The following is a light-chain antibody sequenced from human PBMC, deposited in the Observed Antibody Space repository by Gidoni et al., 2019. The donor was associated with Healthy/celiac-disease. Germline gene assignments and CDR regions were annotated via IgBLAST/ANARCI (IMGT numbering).Light chain of an antibody. Sequence: GERATINCKSSQRVLYSSNNKNYLAWYQQKPGQPPKLLIYWASTRESGVPDRFSGSGSGTDFTLTISSLQAEDVAVYYCQQYYSTSLTFGGGTKVEIK. CDR2: WAS. J-gene: IGKJ4*01. CDR3: QQYYSTSLT. V-gene: IGKV4-1*01. CDR1: QRVLYSSNNKNY.